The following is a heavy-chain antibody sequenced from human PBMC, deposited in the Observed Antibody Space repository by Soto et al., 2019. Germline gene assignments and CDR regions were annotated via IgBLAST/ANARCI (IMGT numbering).Heavy chain of an antibody. D-gene: IGHD3-3*01. J-gene: IGHJ6*02. Sequence: SETLSLTCAVSEASISTEGYTWSWIRQPPGKGLEWIGYIYPSGASNYNPSLGRRVTISLDASRNRFSLSVGAVTAADTAVYYCARATFGAVLHLEVWGQGTTVTVSS. V-gene: IGHV4-30-2*01. CDR2: IYPSGAS. CDR1: EASISTEGYT. CDR3: ARATFGAVLHLEV.